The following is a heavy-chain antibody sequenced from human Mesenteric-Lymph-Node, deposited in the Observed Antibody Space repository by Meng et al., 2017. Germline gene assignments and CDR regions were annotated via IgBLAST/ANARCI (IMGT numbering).Heavy chain of an antibody. V-gene: IGHV4-34*01. J-gene: IGHJ4*02. CDR3: ARGQTTVVTPLEY. D-gene: IGHD4-23*01. Sequence: QVQLQQWCAGLLKPSETLSLTCAGYGASFSSYYWSWIRQPPGKGLEWIGEINHSGNTNYNPSLKSRVTISGDTSKNQFSLKVSSVTAADTAVYFCARGQTTVVTPLEYWGQGTLVTVSS. CDR1: GASFSSYY. CDR2: INHSGNT.